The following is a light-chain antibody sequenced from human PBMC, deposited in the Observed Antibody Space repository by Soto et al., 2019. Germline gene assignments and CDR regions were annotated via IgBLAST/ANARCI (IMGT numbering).Light chain of an antibody. J-gene: IGLJ3*02. CDR2: DAS. CDR1: TGDVGTYNF. V-gene: IGLV2-11*01. Sequence: QSALTQPRSVSGSPGQSVTISCTGTTGDVGTYNFVSWYQHHPGKAPKLMIYDASKRPSGVPDRFSASKSGNTASLTISGLQAEDEADYYCCSYAGSFTWLFGGGTKVTVL. CDR3: CSYAGSFTWL.